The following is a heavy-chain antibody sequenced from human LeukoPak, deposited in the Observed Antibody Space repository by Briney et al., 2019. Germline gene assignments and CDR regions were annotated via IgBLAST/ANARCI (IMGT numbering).Heavy chain of an antibody. CDR3: AGTVVVPAAIREGRYFDY. CDR2: INHSGST. J-gene: IGHJ4*02. CDR1: GGSFSGYY. Sequence: SETLSLTCAVYGGSFSGYYWSWIRQPPGKGLEWIGEINHSGSTNYNPSLKSRVTISVDTSKNQFSLKLSSVTAADTAVYYCAGTVVVPAAIREGRYFDYWGQGTLVTVSS. V-gene: IGHV4-34*01. D-gene: IGHD2-2*02.